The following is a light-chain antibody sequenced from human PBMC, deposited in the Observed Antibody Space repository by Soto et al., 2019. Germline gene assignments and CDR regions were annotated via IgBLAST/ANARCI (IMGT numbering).Light chain of an antibody. V-gene: IGLV2-14*01. Sequence: QSALTQPASVSGSPGQSITISCTGTSSDVGDYKYVSWYQQHPGKDPKLIIYDVSNRPSGVSNRFSASKSANTASLTISGLRAEDEADYYCSSYTSSSNVIFGGGTKLTVL. CDR1: SSDVGDYKY. J-gene: IGLJ2*01. CDR2: DVS. CDR3: SSYTSSSNVI.